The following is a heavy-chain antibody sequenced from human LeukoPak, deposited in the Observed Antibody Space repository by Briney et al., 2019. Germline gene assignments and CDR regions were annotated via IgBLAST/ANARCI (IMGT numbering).Heavy chain of an antibody. Sequence: SQTLSLTCAISGDSVSSTSAAWNWIRQSPSRGLEWLGRTYYRSKWYTDYAVSVKSRITINPDTSKNQFSLQLSSVTPEDTAVFYCARDPGGLYYFDYWGQGTLVTVSS. CDR2: TYYRSKWYT. V-gene: IGHV6-1*01. J-gene: IGHJ4*02. D-gene: IGHD1-26*01. CDR3: ARDPGGLYYFDY. CDR1: GDSVSSTSAA.